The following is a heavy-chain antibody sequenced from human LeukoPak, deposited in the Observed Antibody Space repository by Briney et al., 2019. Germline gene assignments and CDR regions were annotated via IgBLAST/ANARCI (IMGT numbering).Heavy chain of an antibody. CDR2: ISYDGSNK. D-gene: IGHD5-18*01. Sequence: GRSLRLSCAASGFTFSSYGMHWVRQAPGKGLEWVAVISYDGSNKYYADSVKGRFTISRDNSKNTLYLQMNSLRAEDTAVYYCARVSNKGIVVVSGGYSYGGIDYWGQGTLVTVSS. J-gene: IGHJ4*02. V-gene: IGHV3-30*03. CDR1: GFTFSSYG. CDR3: ARVSNKGIVVVSGGYSYGGIDY.